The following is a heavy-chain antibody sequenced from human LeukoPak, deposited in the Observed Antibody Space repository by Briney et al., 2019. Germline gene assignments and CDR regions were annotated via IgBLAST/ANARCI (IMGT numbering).Heavy chain of an antibody. D-gene: IGHD3-22*01. J-gene: IGHJ6*02. CDR2: ISVSGDRT. CDR1: GFNFDDCA. CDR3: ARVPVVTGYHYCGMDF. V-gene: IGHV3-23*01. Sequence: PGGSLRLSCAASGFNFDDCAMHWVRRAPGKGLEWVSSISVSGDRTFYANSVKGRFTFSRDDSKNTLFVQMNSLRDEDTAVYYCARVPVVTGYHYCGMDFWGQGTTVTVSS.